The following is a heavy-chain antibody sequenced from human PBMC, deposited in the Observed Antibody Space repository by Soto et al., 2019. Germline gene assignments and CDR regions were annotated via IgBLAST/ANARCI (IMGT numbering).Heavy chain of an antibody. CDR2: IYYSGST. V-gene: IGHV4-30-4*01. D-gene: IGHD3-10*01. CDR1: GGSISSGDYY. CDR3: ARVGFGELLAHGMDV. Sequence: QVQLQESGPGLVKPSQTLSLTCTVSGGSISSGDYYWSWIRQPPGKGLEWIGYIYYSGSTYYNPSLKTRVTIPVDTSKNQFSLKLSSVTPADTAVYYCARVGFGELLAHGMDVWGQGTTVTVSS. J-gene: IGHJ6*02.